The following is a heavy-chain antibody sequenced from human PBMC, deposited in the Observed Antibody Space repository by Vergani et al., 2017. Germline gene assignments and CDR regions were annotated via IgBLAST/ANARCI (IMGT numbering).Heavy chain of an antibody. J-gene: IGHJ5*02. CDR2: INPSGGST. CDR3: ARDSVAGRFDP. Sequence: QVQLVQSGAEVKKPGASVKVSCRASGYTFTRYYIHWVRQAPGQGLEWMGIINPSGGSTDYAQKLQGRVTMTTDTSTSTAYMELRSLRSDDTAVYYCARDSVAGRFDPWGQGTLVTVSS. D-gene: IGHD6-19*01. V-gene: IGHV1-46*01. CDR1: GYTFTRYY.